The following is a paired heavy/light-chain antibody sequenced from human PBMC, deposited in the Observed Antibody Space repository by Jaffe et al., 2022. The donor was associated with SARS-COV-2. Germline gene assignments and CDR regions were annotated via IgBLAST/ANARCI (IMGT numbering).Light chain of an antibody. CDR1: SSNIGSNY. J-gene: IGLJ2*01. V-gene: IGLV1-47*01. Sequence: QSVLTQPPSASGTPGQRVTISCSGSSSNIGSNYVYWYQQLPGTAPKLLIYRNNQRPSGVPDRFSGSKSGTSASLAISGLRSEDEADYYCAAWDDSLSGSVVFGGGTKLTVL. CDR3: AAWDDSLSGSVV. CDR2: RNN.
Heavy chain of an antibody. D-gene: IGHD3-22*01. CDR3: AKDDTDYYDSSENYYYYYGMDV. J-gene: IGHJ6*02. CDR2: ISGDGGST. CDR1: GFTFDDYA. Sequence: EVQLVESGGGVVQPGGSLRLSCAASGFTFDDYAMHWVRQAPGKGLEWVSLISGDGGSTYYADSVKGRFTISRDNSKNSLYLQMNSLRTEDTALYYCAKDDTDYYDSSENYYYYYGMDVWGQGTTVTVSS. V-gene: IGHV3-43*02.